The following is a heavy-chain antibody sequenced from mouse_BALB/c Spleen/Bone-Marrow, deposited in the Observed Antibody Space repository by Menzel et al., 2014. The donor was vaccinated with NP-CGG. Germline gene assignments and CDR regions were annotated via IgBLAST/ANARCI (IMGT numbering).Heavy chain of an antibody. CDR1: GYTFTSYW. CDR2: IYPGDGDT. J-gene: IGHJ2*01. Sequence: VQLQQSGAELARPGASVKLSCKASGYTFTSYWVQWVKQRPGQGLEWIGAIYPGDGDTRYTQKFKGKATLTADKSSSTAYMQLSSLASEDSAVYYCARGRNYYGSSYYFDYWGQGTTLTVSS. D-gene: IGHD1-1*01. V-gene: IGHV1-87*01. CDR3: ARGRNYYGSSYYFDY.